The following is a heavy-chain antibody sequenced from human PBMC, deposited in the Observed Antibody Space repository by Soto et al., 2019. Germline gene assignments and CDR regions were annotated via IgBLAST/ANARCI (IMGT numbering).Heavy chain of an antibody. CDR1: GGTFSSYA. CDR2: IIPIFGTA. Sequence: VSCKASGGTFSSYAISWARQAPGQGLEWMGGIIPIFGTANYAQKFQGRATITADKSTSTAYMELSSLRSEDKAVYYCATGAPYCSCGSAYSHYYDGMDVWGQGSTVTVSS. D-gene: IGHD2-15*01. V-gene: IGHV1-69*06. J-gene: IGHJ6*02. CDR3: ATGAPYCSCGSAYSHYYDGMDV.